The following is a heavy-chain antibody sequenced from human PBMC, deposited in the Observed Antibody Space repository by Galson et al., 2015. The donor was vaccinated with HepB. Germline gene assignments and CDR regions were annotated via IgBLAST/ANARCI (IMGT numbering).Heavy chain of an antibody. CDR3: AKDSPRDYFGSGTLWPFDV. D-gene: IGHD3-10*01. V-gene: IGHV3-23*01. J-gene: IGHJ3*01. CDR1: GFTFNNYV. Sequence: SLRLSCAASGFTFNNYVMNWVRQAPGKGLEWVSGISGSGGNTYYADSVKGRFTISRDNSKNALHLQMTSLRAEDTAVYYCAKDSPRDYFGSGTLWPFDVWGQGTVVAVSS. CDR2: ISGSGGNT.